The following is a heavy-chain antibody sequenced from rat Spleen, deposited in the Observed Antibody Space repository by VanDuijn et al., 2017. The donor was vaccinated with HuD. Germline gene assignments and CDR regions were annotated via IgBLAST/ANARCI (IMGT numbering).Heavy chain of an antibody. CDR2: ICTGGHSAT. CDR3: ARRHYGYTDYFDY. V-gene: IGHV5-25*01. CDR1: GFTFSNYC. J-gene: IGHJ2*01. Sequence: EVQLVESGGGLVQPGRSMKVSCAASGFTFSNYCLTWVRQAPTKSLDWVASICTGGHSATYYRDSVKGRFTISRDNAKSTLSLQVDSLRSEDTATYYCARRHYGYTDYFDYWGQGVMVTVSS. D-gene: IGHD1-9*01.